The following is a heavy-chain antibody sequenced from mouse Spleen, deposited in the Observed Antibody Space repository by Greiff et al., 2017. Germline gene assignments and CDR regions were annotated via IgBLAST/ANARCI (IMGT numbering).Heavy chain of an antibody. CDR1: GYTFTSYW. J-gene: IGHJ2*01. CDR3: ASGANWYYFDY. V-gene: IGHV1-61*01. CDR2: IYPSDSET. Sequence: QVQLQQSGAELVRPGSSVKLSCKASGYTFTSYWMDWVKQRPGQGLEWIGNIYPSDSETHYNQKFKDKATLTVDKSSSTAYMQLSSLTSEDSAVYYCASGANWYYFDYWGQGTTLTVSS. D-gene: IGHD4-1*02.